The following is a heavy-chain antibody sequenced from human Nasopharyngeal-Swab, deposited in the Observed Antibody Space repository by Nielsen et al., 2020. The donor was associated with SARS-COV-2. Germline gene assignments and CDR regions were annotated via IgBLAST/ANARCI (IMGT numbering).Heavy chain of an antibody. V-gene: IGHV4-34*01. CDR2: INHSGST. CDR3: ARIEDCSSTSCYDYFDY. D-gene: IGHD2-2*01. Sequence: WIRQPPGQGLAWIGEINHSGSTNYNPSLKSRVTISVDTSKNQFSLKLSSVTAADTAVYYCARIEDCSSTSCYDYFDYWGQGTLVTVSS. J-gene: IGHJ4*02.